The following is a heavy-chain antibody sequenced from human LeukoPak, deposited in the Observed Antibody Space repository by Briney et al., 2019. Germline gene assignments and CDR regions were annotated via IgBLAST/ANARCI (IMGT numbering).Heavy chain of an antibody. V-gene: IGHV3-11*04. Sequence: GGSLRLSCAASGFTFSDYYMSWIRQAPGKGLQWVSYISTGGSTIYYADSVKGRFTISRDNAKNSLYLQMNSLRAEDTAVYYCAREIYSSSWCYDYWGQGTLVTVSS. J-gene: IGHJ4*02. CDR3: AREIYSSSWCYDY. CDR2: ISTGGSTI. CDR1: GFTFSDYY. D-gene: IGHD6-13*01.